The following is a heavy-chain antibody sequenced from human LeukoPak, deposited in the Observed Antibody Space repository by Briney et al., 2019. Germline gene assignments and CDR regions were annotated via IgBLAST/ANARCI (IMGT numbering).Heavy chain of an antibody. CDR1: GFTFDDYG. V-gene: IGHV3-20*04. D-gene: IGHD1-26*01. J-gene: IGHJ4*02. CDR3: ARGRIGGSLDY. Sequence: GGSLRLSCAASGFTFDDYGFSWVRQAPGKGLEWVCELNYNGGGTDYADSVTGRFTVSRDNAKNTLYLQMNSLTADDTALYYCARGRIGGSLDYWGQGTLVTVSS. CDR2: LNYNGGGT.